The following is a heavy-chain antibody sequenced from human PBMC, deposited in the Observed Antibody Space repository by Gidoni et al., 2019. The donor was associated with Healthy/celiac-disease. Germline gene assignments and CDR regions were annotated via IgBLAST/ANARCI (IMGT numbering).Heavy chain of an antibody. CDR1: GFTFSSYG. Sequence: QVQLVESGGGVVQPGGSLRLSCAASGFTFSSYGRHWVRQAPGKGLEWVAFIRYDGSNKYYADSVKGRFTISRDNSKNTLYLQMNSLRAEDTAVYYCAKGRAPYYFDYWGQGTLVTVSS. CDR3: AKGRAPYYFDY. CDR2: IRYDGSNK. V-gene: IGHV3-30*02. J-gene: IGHJ4*02. D-gene: IGHD1-26*01.